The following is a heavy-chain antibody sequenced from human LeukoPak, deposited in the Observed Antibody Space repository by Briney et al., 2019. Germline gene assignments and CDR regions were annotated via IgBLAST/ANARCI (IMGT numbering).Heavy chain of an antibody. CDR3: ARQSGGYSYGSFDY. Sequence: SETLSLTCTVSGGSISSSSYYWGWIPHPPGKGLEWFGCIYYSGSTYYTPSLKSRVTISVDTSKNQFSLKLSSVTAADTAVYYCARQSGGYSYGSFDYWGQGTLVTVSS. CDR2: IYYSGST. J-gene: IGHJ4*02. D-gene: IGHD5-18*01. V-gene: IGHV4-39*01. CDR1: GGSISSSSYY.